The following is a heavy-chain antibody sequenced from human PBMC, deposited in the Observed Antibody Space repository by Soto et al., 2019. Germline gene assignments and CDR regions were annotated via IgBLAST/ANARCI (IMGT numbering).Heavy chain of an antibody. J-gene: IGHJ4*02. CDR3: ARNGAEDWPLDY. CDR1: GFSLSTSGVA. V-gene: IGHV2-5*02. CDR2: IYWDDAK. D-gene: IGHD2-8*01. Sequence: QITLKESGPTLVKPTQTLTLTCTFSGFSLSTSGVAVGWILQPPGEALEWLAVIYWDDAKAYSPSLKNRLTITKDISKNQVVLTMTNMGPMDTGTYYCARNGAEDWPLDYWGQGTLVTFSS.